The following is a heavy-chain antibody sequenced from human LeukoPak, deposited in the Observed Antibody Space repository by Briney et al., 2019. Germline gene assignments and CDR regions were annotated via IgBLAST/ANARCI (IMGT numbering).Heavy chain of an antibody. CDR1: GGSISSYY. CDR3: ARESTRVRGVMKN. V-gene: IGHV4-59*01. D-gene: IGHD3-10*01. CDR2: IDYSGST. Sequence: SETLSLTCTVSGGSISSYYWSWIRQPPGKGVEWVGFIDYSGSTNYNPSLKSRVTISLDTSKNQFSLRLSSVTAADTAVYYCARESTRVRGVMKNWGQGTLVTVSS. J-gene: IGHJ1*01.